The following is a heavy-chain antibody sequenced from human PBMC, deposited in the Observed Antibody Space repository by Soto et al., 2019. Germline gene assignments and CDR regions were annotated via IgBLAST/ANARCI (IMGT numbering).Heavy chain of an antibody. Sequence: QVQLMQSGAEVKKPGASVKVSCKSSGYPFTHYGITWVRQAPGQGLEWMGWISPYNGNTNYGQTLQGRVTLTTDTSTSTVYMELRSLRSDDKAVYYCARDQSFDRSYYYGIDVWGQGTAVTVSS. CDR1: GYPFTHYG. J-gene: IGHJ6*02. CDR3: ARDQSFDRSYYYGIDV. V-gene: IGHV1-18*01. CDR2: ISPYNGNT. D-gene: IGHD3-10*01.